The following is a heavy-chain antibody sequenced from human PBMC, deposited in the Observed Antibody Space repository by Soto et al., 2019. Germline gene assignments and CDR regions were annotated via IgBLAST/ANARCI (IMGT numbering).Heavy chain of an antibody. CDR3: ASYREQLVLYGMDV. J-gene: IGHJ6*04. Sequence: QVQLVQSGAEVKKPGASVKVSCKASGYTFTSYVISWVRQAPGQGLEWMGWISSYNGNTNYAQKFQGRVTMTTDTSTRTAYMELRSLRSDDTAVYYCASYREQLVLYGMDVWGKGTTVTVSS. CDR2: ISSYNGNT. V-gene: IGHV1-18*01. CDR1: GYTFTSYV. D-gene: IGHD6-13*01.